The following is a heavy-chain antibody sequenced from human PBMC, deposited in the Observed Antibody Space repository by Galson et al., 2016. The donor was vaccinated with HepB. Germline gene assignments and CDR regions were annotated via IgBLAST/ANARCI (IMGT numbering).Heavy chain of an antibody. Sequence: SLRLSCAASGFSFSTSAVTWVRQAPGKGLEWVSDINSGGDRQYYADSVKGRFTISRDNSRDTVYLQMNNVRAEDTAVCYCAQEKLLWVEDKLTHYFDPWGQGTLVTVSS. D-gene: IGHD1-26*01. J-gene: IGHJ5*02. CDR2: INSGGDRQ. CDR1: GFSFSTSA. V-gene: IGHV3-23*01. CDR3: AQEKLLWVEDKLTHYFDP.